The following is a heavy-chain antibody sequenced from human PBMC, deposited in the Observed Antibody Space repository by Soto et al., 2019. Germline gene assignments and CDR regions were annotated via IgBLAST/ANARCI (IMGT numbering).Heavy chain of an antibody. Sequence: SETLSLTCTVSGDSISSYYWIWIRQPPGKGLEWIGYIYYSGSTNYNPSLKSRVTISVDTSKNQFSLKLSSVTAADTAVYYCARQFWSTASRGYYYYYMDVWGKGTTVTVSS. CDR3: ARQFWSTASRGYYYYYMDV. V-gene: IGHV4-59*08. CDR1: GDSISSYY. J-gene: IGHJ6*03. D-gene: IGHD3-3*01. CDR2: IYYSGST.